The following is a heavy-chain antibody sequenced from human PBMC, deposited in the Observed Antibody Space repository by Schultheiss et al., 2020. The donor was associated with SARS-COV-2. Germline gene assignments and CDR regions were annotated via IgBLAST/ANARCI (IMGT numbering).Heavy chain of an antibody. CDR3: ARAQRRIVLMVYVIGAFDI. J-gene: IGHJ3*02. CDR2: IYYSGST. Sequence: SETLSLTCAVYGGSFSGYYWSWIRQPPGKGLEWIGYIYYSGSTYYNPSLKSRVTISVDTSKNQFSLKVRSVTAADTAVYYCARAQRRIVLMVYVIGAFDIWGQGTMVTVSS. V-gene: IGHV4-59*01. CDR1: GGSFSGYY. D-gene: IGHD2-8*01.